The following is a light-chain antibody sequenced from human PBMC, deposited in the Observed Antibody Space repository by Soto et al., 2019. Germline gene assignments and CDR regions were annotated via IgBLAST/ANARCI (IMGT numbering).Light chain of an antibody. CDR2: GAT. V-gene: IGKV3-15*01. J-gene: IGKJ4*01. Sequence: ETVMTQSPATLSVSPGERATLSCRAGQSISNNLAWYQQNPGQAPRLLIYGATTRATGIPSRFSGSGSGTAFTLTISSLQSEDFAVYYCQHYNNWPLTFGGGTKVEIK. CDR1: QSISNN. CDR3: QHYNNWPLT.